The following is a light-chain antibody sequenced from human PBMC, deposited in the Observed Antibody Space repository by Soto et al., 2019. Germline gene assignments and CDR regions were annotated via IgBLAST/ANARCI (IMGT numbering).Light chain of an antibody. CDR1: QSVSSN. CDR3: QQHGTSPIT. J-gene: IGKJ5*01. Sequence: EMVMTQSPATLSVSPGERATLSCRASQSVSSNLAWYQQKPGQAPRLLIYGAPTRATGIPARFSGSGSGTDFTLTISRLEPEDFAVYYCQQHGTSPITFGQGTRLEIK. CDR2: GAP. V-gene: IGKV3-15*01.